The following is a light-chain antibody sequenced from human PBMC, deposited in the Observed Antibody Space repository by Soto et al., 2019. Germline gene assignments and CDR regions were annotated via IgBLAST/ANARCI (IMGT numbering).Light chain of an antibody. Sequence: QSALTQPASVSGSPGQSITISCTGTSSDVGGYNSVSWYQQHPGKAPKLLIYDVSNRPSGASNRFSGSKSGNTASLTISGLQAEDEADYYCSSYTGSTTLHYVFGTGTKLTVL. CDR2: DVS. CDR1: SSDVGGYNS. CDR3: SSYTGSTTLHYV. J-gene: IGLJ1*01. V-gene: IGLV2-14*01.